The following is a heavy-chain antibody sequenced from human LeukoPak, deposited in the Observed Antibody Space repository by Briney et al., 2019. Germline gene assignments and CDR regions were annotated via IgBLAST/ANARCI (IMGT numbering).Heavy chain of an antibody. Sequence: TGGSLRLSCAASGFTFSNFGVHWVRQAPGKGLEWVAVISYDGSNKYYADSVKGRFTISRDNSKNTLYLQMNSLRAEDTAVYYCARASRTWEAFDIWGQGTMVTVSS. J-gene: IGHJ3*02. CDR1: GFTFSNFG. D-gene: IGHD1-26*01. CDR2: ISYDGSNK. CDR3: ARASRTWEAFDI. V-gene: IGHV3-30*04.